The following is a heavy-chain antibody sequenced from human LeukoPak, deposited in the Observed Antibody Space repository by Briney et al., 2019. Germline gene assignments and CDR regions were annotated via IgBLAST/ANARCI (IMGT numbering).Heavy chain of an antibody. V-gene: IGHV3-23*01. D-gene: IGHD5-24*01. CDR3: AKASREMTTGGDRYNWFDP. CDR1: GFTFSSYA. J-gene: IGHJ5*02. Sequence: GGSLRLPCVASGFTFSSYAMSWVRQAPGKGLEWVSDISGSGGSTYHADSVKGRFTISRDNSKNTLYVQMNSLRAEDTAVYYCAKASREMTTGGDRYNWFDPWGQGTLVTVSS. CDR2: ISGSGGST.